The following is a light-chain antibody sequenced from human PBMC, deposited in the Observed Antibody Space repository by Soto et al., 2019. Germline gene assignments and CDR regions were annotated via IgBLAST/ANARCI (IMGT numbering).Light chain of an antibody. CDR1: QSVGTY. V-gene: IGKV3-15*01. CDR3: QQYNDWPRP. Sequence: EIVMTQSPATLSVSPGERATLSCRASQSVGTYLAWYQQKPGQAPRLLIYGASTRAAGISPRFSGGGSGTEFTLTLSSLQSEYFALYYCQQYNDWPRPFAQGPKVRIK. J-gene: IGKJ1*01. CDR2: GAS.